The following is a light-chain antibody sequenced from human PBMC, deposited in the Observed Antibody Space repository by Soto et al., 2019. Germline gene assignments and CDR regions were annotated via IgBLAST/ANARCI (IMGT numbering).Light chain of an antibody. CDR1: SSDVGYYNY. J-gene: IGLJ1*01. V-gene: IGLV2-14*01. CDR3: SSSTRSSTLV. Sequence: QSALTQAASVSGSPGQSITISCTGTSSDVGYYNYVSWYQQHPGRAPKLLIYDVSNRPSGVSNRFSGSKSGNTASLTISGLQAEDEADYYCSSSTRSSTLVFGTGTKLTVL. CDR2: DVS.